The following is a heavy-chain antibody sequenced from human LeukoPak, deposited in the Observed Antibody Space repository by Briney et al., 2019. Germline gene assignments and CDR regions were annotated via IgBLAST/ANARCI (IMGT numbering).Heavy chain of an antibody. CDR2: INAGNGNT. CDR3: ARDPYDILTGHDLDY. J-gene: IGHJ4*02. CDR1: GYTFTSYA. V-gene: IGHV1-3*01. Sequence: ASVKVSCKASGYTFTSYAMHWVRQAPGQRLEWMGWINAGNGNTKYSQKFQGRVTITRDTSASTAYMELSSLRSEDTAVYYCARDPYDILTGHDLDYWGQGTRVTVSS. D-gene: IGHD3-9*01.